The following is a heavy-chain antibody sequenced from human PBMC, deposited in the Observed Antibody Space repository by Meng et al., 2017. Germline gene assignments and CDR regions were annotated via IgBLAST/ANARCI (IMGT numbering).Heavy chain of an antibody. V-gene: IGHV3-33*08. CDR3: ARDLSRITMVRGVIGVLDY. D-gene: IGHD3-10*01. CDR1: GFTFDDYA. Sequence: GGSLRLSCAASGFTFDDYAMHWVRQAPGKGLEWVAVIWYDGSNKYYADSVKGRFTISRDNSKNTLYLQMNSLRAEDTAVYYCARDLSRITMVRGVIGVLDYWGQGTLVTVSS. J-gene: IGHJ4*02. CDR2: IWYDGSNK.